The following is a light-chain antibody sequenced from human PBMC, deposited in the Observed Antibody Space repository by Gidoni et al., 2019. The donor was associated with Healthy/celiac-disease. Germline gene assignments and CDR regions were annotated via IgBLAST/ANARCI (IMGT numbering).Light chain of an antibody. CDR3: MQALQTHT. CDR2: LGS. Sequence: DIVMTQSPLSLPVTPGQPASISCRSSQSLLHSNGNNYLDWYLQKPEQSPRLLNYLGSNRAAGVPDRFSGSGSGTDFTLKSSGVEDEDVVDYYSMQALQTHTFGGGTKVEIK. V-gene: IGKV2-28*01. J-gene: IGKJ4*01. CDR1: QSLLHSNGNNY.